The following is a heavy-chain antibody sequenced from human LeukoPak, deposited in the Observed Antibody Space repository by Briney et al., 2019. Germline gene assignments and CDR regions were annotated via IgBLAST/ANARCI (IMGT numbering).Heavy chain of an antibody. J-gene: IGHJ4*02. V-gene: IGHV4-61*09. D-gene: IGHD3-16*01. CDR1: SGSISSEDYH. CDR2: VYATGTT. Sequence: SETLSLTCTVSSGSISSEDYHWSWIRQPAGKGLEWIGHVYATGTTNYNPSLQSRVTISVETSKNQIFLKLASVTAADTAVYYCANYGVVLATYGSPSPFVYWGQGTLVTVSS. CDR3: ANYGVVLATYGSPSPFVY.